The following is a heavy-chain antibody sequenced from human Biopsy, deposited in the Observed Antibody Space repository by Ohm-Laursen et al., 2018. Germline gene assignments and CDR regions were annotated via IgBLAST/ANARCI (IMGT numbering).Heavy chain of an antibody. CDR3: ARGRGYCGGDCYPTYYYNYGMDV. Sequence: SETLSLTCAVFGGSFSGYYWSWIRQPPGKGLEWIGEIYHSGRTNNNPSLKSRVTISVDTSKNQFSLKVSSVTAADTAVYYCARGRGYCGGDCYPTYYYNYGMDVWGQGTTVTVSS. V-gene: IGHV4-34*01. CDR1: GGSFSGYY. J-gene: IGHJ6*02. CDR2: IYHSGRT. D-gene: IGHD2-21*02.